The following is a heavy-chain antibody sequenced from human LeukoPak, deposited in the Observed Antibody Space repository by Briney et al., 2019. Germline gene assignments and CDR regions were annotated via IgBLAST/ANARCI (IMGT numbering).Heavy chain of an antibody. D-gene: IGHD3-16*01. CDR3: ARSGIAFAGVTSFGH. J-gene: IGHJ4*02. Sequence: PGGSLRLSCEVSGLTFSTYWMNWVRQAPGKGLEWVANIKQDGSEKYYVDSVKGRFTISRDNAKNSLYLQMNSLRAEDTAVYYCARSGIAFAGVTSFGHWGQGTLVIVSS. CDR2: IKQDGSEK. CDR1: GLTFSTYW. V-gene: IGHV3-7*01.